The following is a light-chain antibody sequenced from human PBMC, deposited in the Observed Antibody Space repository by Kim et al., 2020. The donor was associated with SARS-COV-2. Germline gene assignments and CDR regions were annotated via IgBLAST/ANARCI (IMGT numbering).Light chain of an antibody. J-gene: IGLJ1*01. V-gene: IGLV6-57*03. CDR1: SGSIASIY. CDR3: QSYDSSNPWV. CDR2: EDN. Sequence: KTVSISCTRSSGSIASIYVQWYQQRPGSAPTTVIYEDNQRPSGVPDRFSGSIDSSSNSASLTISGLKTEDEADYYCQSYDSSNPWVFGTGTKVTVL.